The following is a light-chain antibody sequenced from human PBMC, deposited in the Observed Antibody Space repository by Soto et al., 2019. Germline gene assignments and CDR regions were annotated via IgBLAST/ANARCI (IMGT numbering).Light chain of an antibody. V-gene: IGLV2-14*01. CDR2: EVS. CDR3: SSYTSSSTLYV. CDR1: SSDVGGYNY. J-gene: IGLJ1*01. Sequence: VLTQPGSVSGSPGQSITISCTGTSSDVGGYNYVSWYQQHPGKAPKLMIYEVSNRPSGVSNRFSGSKSGNTASLTISGLQAEDEADYYCSSYTSSSTLYVFGTGTKVTVL.